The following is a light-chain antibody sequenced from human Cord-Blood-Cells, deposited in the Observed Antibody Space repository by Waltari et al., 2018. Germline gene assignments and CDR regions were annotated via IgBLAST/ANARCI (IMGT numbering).Light chain of an antibody. CDR2: EDN. V-gene: IGLV6-57*03. CDR3: QSYDSSNRV. Sequence: NFMLTQPHSVSESPGKTVTISCTRSSGSIASNYVQWYRQRPGSAPTTVVYEDNQRPSGVPDRFSGSIDSSSSSASLTISGLKTEDEADYYCQSYDSSNRVFGGGTKLTVL. J-gene: IGLJ3*02. CDR1: SGSIASNY.